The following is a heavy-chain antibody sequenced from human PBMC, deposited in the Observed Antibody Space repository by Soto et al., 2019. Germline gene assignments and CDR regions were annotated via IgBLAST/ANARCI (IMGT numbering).Heavy chain of an antibody. D-gene: IGHD3-10*01. CDR1: GFTFNNYW. Sequence: GVSLRLSCAASGFTFNNYWMHWVRQAPGKGLVWVSRIKTDGSSPNYADYVEGRFTISSDNAKNTLYLQMNSLRVEDTAVYYCARDRIAGSGSCDNWGQGTLVTVSS. J-gene: IGHJ4*02. CDR3: ARDRIAGSGSCDN. V-gene: IGHV3-74*01. CDR2: IKTDGSSP.